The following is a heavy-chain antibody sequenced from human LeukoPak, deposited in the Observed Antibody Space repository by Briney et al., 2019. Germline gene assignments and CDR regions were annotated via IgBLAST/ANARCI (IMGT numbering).Heavy chain of an antibody. CDR2: IYTSGST. J-gene: IGHJ2*01. V-gene: IGHV4-4*07. CDR3: ARDRPHYDSSGCTYWYFDL. Sequence: SETLSLTCTVSGGSISSYYWSWIRQPAGKGLEWIGRIYTSGSTNQNPSLKSRVTMSVDTSKNQFSLKLSSVTAADTAVYYCARDRPHYDSSGCTYWYFDLWGRGTLVTVSS. CDR1: GGSISSYY. D-gene: IGHD3-22*01.